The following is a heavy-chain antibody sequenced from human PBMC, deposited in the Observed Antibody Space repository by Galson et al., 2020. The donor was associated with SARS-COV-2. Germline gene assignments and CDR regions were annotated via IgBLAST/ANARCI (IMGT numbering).Heavy chain of an antibody. D-gene: IGHD3-10*01. CDR1: GGSISSSSYY. CDR2: IYYSGST. CDR3: ARLRISERWFPDCFDY. J-gene: IGHJ4*02. V-gene: IGHV4-39*01. Sequence: SETLSLTCTVSGGSISSSSYYWGWIRQPPGKGLEWIGSIYYSGSTYYNPSLKSRVTISVDTSKNQFSLKLSSVTAADTAVYYCARLRISERWFPDCFDYWGQGTLVTVSS.